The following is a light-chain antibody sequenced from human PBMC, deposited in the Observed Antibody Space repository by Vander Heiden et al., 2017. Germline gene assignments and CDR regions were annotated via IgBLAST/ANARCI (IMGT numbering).Light chain of an antibody. CDR3: QQTYSVPNT. Sequence: LPITHSPSSLSASVRDSLTIPCRPSQSISTYLHWYQQKPGKAPKFLIYAASNLQSGVPSRFSGGGSGTDFTLTISSLQPEDFSTYYCQQTYSVPNTFGQGTKLEI. J-gene: IGKJ2*01. CDR1: QSISTY. V-gene: IGKV1-39*01. CDR2: AAS.